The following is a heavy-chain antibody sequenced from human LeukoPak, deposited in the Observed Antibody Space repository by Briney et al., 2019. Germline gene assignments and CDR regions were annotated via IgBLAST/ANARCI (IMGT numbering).Heavy chain of an antibody. CDR1: GFTVSVNY. CDR2: IYSGGST. CDR3: ARESNYGYNRFDY. J-gene: IGHJ4*02. Sequence: PGGSLRLSCAASGFTVSVNYMNWVRQAPGKGLEWVSVIYSGGSTYYADSVKGRFAISRDSSKNTPYLQMNSLRPEDTAVYYCARESNYGYNRFDYWGQGTLVTVSS. D-gene: IGHD5-18*01. V-gene: IGHV3-53*01.